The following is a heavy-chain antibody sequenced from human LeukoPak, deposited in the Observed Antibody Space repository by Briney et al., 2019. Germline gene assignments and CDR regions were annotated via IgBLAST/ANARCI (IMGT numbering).Heavy chain of an antibody. D-gene: IGHD3-3*01. J-gene: IGHJ4*02. CDR2: IGGWSSPT. V-gene: IGHV3-48*04. Sequence: GGSLRLSCATSGFSFSSYGMTWVRQAPGKGLEWVAYIGGWSSPTDYADSVKGRFTISRDNARNSLYLQMNNLTVEDTAVYYCARDPGFSVARWGQGSLVFVSS. CDR3: ARDPGFSVAR. CDR1: GFSFSSYG.